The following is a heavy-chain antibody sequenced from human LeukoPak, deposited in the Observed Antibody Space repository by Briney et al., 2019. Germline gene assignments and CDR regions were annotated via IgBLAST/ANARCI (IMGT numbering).Heavy chain of an antibody. CDR1: GFTFSTLG. V-gene: IGHV3-30*02. Sequence: PGGSLRLSCAASGFTFSTLGMHWIRQAPGKGLEWVAFIRYDGTNKQYLDSVKARFTISRDNSNNMLYLQMNSLRPEDTGVYYCAKDRAFGDYFESWGQGTLVTVSS. CDR3: AKDRAFGDYFES. CDR2: IRYDGTNK. D-gene: IGHD2-21*02. J-gene: IGHJ5*01.